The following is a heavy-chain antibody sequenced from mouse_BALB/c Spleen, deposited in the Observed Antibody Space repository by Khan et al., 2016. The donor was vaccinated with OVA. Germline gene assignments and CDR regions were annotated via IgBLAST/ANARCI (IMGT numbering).Heavy chain of an antibody. D-gene: IGHD1-1*01. V-gene: IGHV3-8*02. CDR2: VTYSGNT. CDR1: GDSITSGF. Sequence: EVELVESGPSLVKPSQTLSLTCSVTGDSITSGFWNWIRKFPGNKFEYMGYVTYSGNTYYNPSLKSRISIIRDTSKSQYYLQLNSVTTEDTATYFCARSYGSWAMDYWGQGTSVTVSS. CDR3: ARSYGSWAMDY. J-gene: IGHJ4*01.